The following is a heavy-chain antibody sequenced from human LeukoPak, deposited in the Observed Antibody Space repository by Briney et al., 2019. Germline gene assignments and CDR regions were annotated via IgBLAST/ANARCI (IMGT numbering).Heavy chain of an antibody. CDR1: GFTFSSYE. J-gene: IGHJ4*02. CDR2: ISSSGSTI. Sequence: PGGSLRLSCAASGFTFSSYEMNWVRQAQGKWLEWVSYISSSGSTIYYADSVKGRFTISRDNAKNSLYMQMNSLRAEDTAVYYCASDLRTDYWGQGTLVTVSS. V-gene: IGHV3-48*03. CDR3: ASDLRTDY.